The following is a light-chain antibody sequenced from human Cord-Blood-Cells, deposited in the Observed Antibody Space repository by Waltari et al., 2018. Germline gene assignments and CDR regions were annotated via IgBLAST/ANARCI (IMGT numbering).Light chain of an antibody. V-gene: IGLV2-11*01. Sequence: QSALTQPRSVSGSPGQSVTISCTGTSRDVGGYNYVSWYQQHPGKAPKHMIYDVSKRPSGVPDRFSGSKSGNTASLTISGLQAEDEADYYCCSYAGSYTVFGGGTKLTVL. J-gene: IGLJ2*01. CDR1: SRDVGGYNY. CDR2: DVS. CDR3: CSYAGSYTV.